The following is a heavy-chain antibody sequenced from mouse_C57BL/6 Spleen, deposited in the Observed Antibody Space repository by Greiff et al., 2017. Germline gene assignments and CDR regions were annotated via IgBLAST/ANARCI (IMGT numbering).Heavy chain of an antibody. D-gene: IGHD1-1*01. V-gene: IGHV2-2*01. CDR3: ARAGTTVVAYYAMDY. J-gene: IGHJ4*01. Sequence: VKVVESGPGLVQPSQSLSITCTVSGFSLTSYGVHWVRQSPGKGLEWLGVIWSGGSTDYNAAFISRLSISKDNSKSQVFFKMNSLQADDTAIYYCARAGTTVVAYYAMDYWGQGTSVTVSS. CDR1: GFSLTSYG. CDR2: IWSGGST.